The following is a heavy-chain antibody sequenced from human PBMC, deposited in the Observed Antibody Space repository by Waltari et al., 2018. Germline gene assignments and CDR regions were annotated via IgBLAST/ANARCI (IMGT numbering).Heavy chain of an antibody. CDR1: GGTFSSYT. Sequence: QVQLVQSGAEVKKPGSSVKVSCKASGGTFSSYTISWVRQAPGQGLEWMGGIIPIFGTANDAQKLQGRVTITADESTSTAYMELSRLRSEDTAVYYCAAKLEMAKIWEFEYWGQGTLVTVSS. V-gene: IGHV1-69*01. CDR3: AAKLEMAKIWEFEY. CDR2: IIPIFGTA. J-gene: IGHJ4*02. D-gene: IGHD1-26*01.